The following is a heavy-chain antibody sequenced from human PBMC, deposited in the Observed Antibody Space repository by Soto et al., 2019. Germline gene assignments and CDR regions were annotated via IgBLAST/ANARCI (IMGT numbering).Heavy chain of an antibody. CDR2: IYYSGST. CDR1: GGSVGSGSYY. CDR3: ARGNTYGYVAAY. D-gene: IGHD5-18*01. V-gene: IGHV4-61*01. Sequence: SETLSLTCTVSGGSVGSGSYYWSWIRQPPGKGLEWIGYIYYSGSTNYNPSLKSRVTISVDTSKNQFSLKLSSVTAADTAVYYGARGNTYGYVAAYGGQGTLVPVSS. J-gene: IGHJ4*02.